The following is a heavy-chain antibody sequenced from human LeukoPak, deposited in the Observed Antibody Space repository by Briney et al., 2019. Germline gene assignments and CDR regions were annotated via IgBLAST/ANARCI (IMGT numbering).Heavy chain of an antibody. CDR3: VRVHYDSSGYYGAFDI. V-gene: IGHV3-21*01. D-gene: IGHD3-22*01. CDR2: ISSSSSYI. J-gene: IGHJ3*02. Sequence: GGSLRLSCAASGFTFSSYSMNWVRQAPGKGLEWVSSISSSSSYIYYADSVKGRFTISGDNAKNSLYLQMNSLRAEDTAVYYCVRVHYDSSGYYGAFDIWGQGTMVTVSS. CDR1: GFTFSSYS.